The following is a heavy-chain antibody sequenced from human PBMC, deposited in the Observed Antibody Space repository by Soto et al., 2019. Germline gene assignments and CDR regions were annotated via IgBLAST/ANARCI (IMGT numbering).Heavy chain of an antibody. CDR2: IYYSGST. Sequence: PSETLSLTCTVSGGSISSGGYYWSWIRQHPGKGLEWIGYIYYSGSTYYNPSLKSRVTISVDTSKNQFSLKLSSVTAADTAVYYCARALYGAYYVDYWGQGTLVTVS. D-gene: IGHD3-16*01. V-gene: IGHV4-31*03. J-gene: IGHJ4*02. CDR1: GGSISSGGYY. CDR3: ARALYGAYYVDY.